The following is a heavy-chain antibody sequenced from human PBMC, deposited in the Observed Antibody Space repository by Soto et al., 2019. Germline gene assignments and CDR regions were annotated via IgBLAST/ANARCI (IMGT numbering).Heavy chain of an antibody. Sequence: PGESLKISCKGSGYSFTSYWIAWVRQMPGKGLEWLGIIYPGDLDTRYTSSFQGHVIISADKSSSTVYLQWSSLKASDTAMYYCARSIAVTGTYFSGLDVWGQGTPVTVSS. J-gene: IGHJ6*02. CDR2: IYPGDLDT. CDR1: GYSFTSYW. CDR3: ARSIAVTGTYFSGLDV. D-gene: IGHD6-19*01. V-gene: IGHV5-51*01.